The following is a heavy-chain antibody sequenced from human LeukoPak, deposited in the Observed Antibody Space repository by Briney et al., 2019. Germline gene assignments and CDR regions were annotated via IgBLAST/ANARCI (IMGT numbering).Heavy chain of an antibody. J-gene: IGHJ4*02. V-gene: IGHV3-74*01. CDR1: GFTFSSHW. CDR2: INSDGSST. CDR3: AREDQVEMATIVPLDY. Sequence: PGGSLRLSCAASGFTFSSHWMHWVRQAPGKGLVWVSRINSDGSSTSYADSVKGRFTISRDNAKNTLYLQMNSLRAEDTAVYYCAREDQVEMATIVPLDYWGQGTLVTVSS. D-gene: IGHD5-24*01.